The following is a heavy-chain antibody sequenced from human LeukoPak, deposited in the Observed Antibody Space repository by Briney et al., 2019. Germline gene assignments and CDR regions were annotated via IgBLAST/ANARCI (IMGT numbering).Heavy chain of an antibody. CDR1: GFTFSSYS. D-gene: IGHD3-10*01. CDR3: ARAKPKNMVRGLIMRRESRYYFDY. J-gene: IGHJ4*02. CDR2: ISYDGSNK. Sequence: GSLRLSCAASGFTFSSYSMHWVRQAPGKGLEWVAVISYDGSNKYYADSVKGRFTISRDNSKNTLYLQMNSLRAEDTAVYYCARAKPKNMVRGLIMRRESRYYFDYWGQGTLVTVSS. V-gene: IGHV3-30*04.